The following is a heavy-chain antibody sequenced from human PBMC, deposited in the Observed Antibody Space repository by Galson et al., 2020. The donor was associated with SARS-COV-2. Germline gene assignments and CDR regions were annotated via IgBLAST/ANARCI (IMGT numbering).Heavy chain of an antibody. J-gene: IGHJ6*02. CDR3: ARPPLSGYSSGFGV. CDR1: GYSFTNYW. V-gene: IGHV5-10-1*01. D-gene: IGHD6-19*01. CDR2: IDPSDSYT. Sequence: KIGESLQISCKGFGYSFTNYWISWVRKMPGTGLECLGRIDPSDSYTNYSPSFQGHVIISTDKSISTAYLQWSSLKASDTAIYYCARPPLSGYSSGFGVWGQGTTVTVSS.